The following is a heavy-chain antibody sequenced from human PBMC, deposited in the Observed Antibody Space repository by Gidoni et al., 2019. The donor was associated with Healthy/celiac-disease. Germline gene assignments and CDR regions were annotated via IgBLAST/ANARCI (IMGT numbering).Heavy chain of an antibody. J-gene: IGHJ6*02. CDR2: IKQDGSEK. D-gene: IGHD6-19*01. V-gene: IGHV3-7*01. Sequence: EVQLVESGGGLVQPGGSLRLSCAPSGFPFSSYWIGWVRQAPGKGLRWVANIKQDGSEKSYLESVKGRFTISRDNAKNSLYLQMNSLRAEDTAVYYCARDQGTYSSGWYPFYYYYGMDVWGQGTTVTVSS. CDR1: GFPFSSYW. CDR3: ARDQGTYSSGWYPFYYYYGMDV.